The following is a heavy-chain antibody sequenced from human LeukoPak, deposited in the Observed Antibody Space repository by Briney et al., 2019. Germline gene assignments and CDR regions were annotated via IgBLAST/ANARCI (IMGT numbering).Heavy chain of an antibody. CDR1: GGSISSYY. J-gene: IGHJ4*02. V-gene: IGHV4-59*01. CDR3: ARGGPYDILTSFHY. CDR2: IYNTGST. D-gene: IGHD3-9*01. Sequence: SETLSLSCTVSGGSISSYYWSWIRQPPGKGLEWIGYIYNTGSTNYSPSLKSRVTISVDTSKNQFSLKLSSVTAADTAVYFCARGGPYDILTSFHYWGQGTLVTVSS.